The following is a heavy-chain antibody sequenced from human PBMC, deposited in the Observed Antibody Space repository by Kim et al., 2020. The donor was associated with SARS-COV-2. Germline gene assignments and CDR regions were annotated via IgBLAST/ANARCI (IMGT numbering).Heavy chain of an antibody. V-gene: IGHV3-23*01. D-gene: IGHD3-22*01. CDR3: AKDHESSGWPTFDY. Sequence: YADCVKGRFTVSRDNAKNTLYLQRDSLRAEDTALYYCAKDHESSGWPTFDYWGQGTQVTVSS. J-gene: IGHJ4*02.